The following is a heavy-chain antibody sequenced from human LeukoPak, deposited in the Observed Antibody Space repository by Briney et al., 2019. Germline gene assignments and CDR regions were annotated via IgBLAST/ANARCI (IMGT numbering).Heavy chain of an antibody. CDR2: IKSKTDGGTT. V-gene: IGHV3-15*01. J-gene: IGHJ3*02. Sequence: GGSLRLSCAASGFTFSNAWMSWVRQAPGKGLEWVGRIKSKTDGGTTDYAAPVKGRFTISRDDSKNTLYLQMNSLKTEDTAVYYCTTVMASGPDAFDIWGQGTMVTVSS. D-gene: IGHD3-10*01. CDR1: GFTFSNAW. CDR3: TTVMASGPDAFDI.